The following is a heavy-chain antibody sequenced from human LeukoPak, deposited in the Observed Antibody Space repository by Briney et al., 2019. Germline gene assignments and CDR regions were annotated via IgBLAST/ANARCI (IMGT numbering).Heavy chain of an antibody. D-gene: IGHD5-12*01. CDR1: GFTFSSYW. J-gene: IGHJ4*02. CDR2: INSDGSST. CDR3: ARDLREWLRSYYYFDY. Sequence: GGSLRLSCEVSGFTFSSYWMHWVRQAPGKGLVWVSRINSDGSSTSYADSVKGRFTISRDNAKNTLFLQMNSLRSEDTAVYYCARDLREWLRSYYYFDYWGQGTLVTVSS. V-gene: IGHV3-74*01.